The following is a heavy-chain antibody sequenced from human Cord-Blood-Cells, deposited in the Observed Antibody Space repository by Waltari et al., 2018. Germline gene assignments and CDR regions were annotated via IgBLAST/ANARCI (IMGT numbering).Heavy chain of an antibody. CDR3: ARHVRGYSSSSNWYFDL. J-gene: IGHJ2*01. V-gene: IGHV4-39*01. CDR1: GGSISSSSYY. D-gene: IGHD6-6*01. CDR2: IYYSGST. Sequence: QLQLQESGPGLVKPSETLSLTCTVSGGSISSSSYYWGWIRQPPGKGLEWIGSIYYSGSTYYNPSLKSRVTISVDTSKNQFSLKLSSVTAADTAVYYCARHVRGYSSSSNWYFDLWGRSTLVTVSS.